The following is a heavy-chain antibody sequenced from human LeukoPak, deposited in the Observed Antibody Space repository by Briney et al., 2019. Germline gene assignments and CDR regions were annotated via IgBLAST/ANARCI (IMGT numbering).Heavy chain of an antibody. J-gene: IGHJ4*02. CDR2: IYYSGST. Sequence: PSETLSLTCTVSGGSISSYYWSWIRQPPGKGLEWIGYIYYSGSTSYNPSLKSRVTISVDTSNNQFSLKLSSVTAADTAVYYCARDTSGHRRGSFDYWGQGTLVTVSS. CDR1: GGSISSYY. V-gene: IGHV4-59*01. D-gene: IGHD2-8*01. CDR3: ARDTSGHRRGSFDY.